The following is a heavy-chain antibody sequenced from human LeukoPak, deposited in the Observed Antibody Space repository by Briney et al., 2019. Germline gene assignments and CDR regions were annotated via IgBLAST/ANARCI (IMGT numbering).Heavy chain of an antibody. CDR2: INSDGSST. CDR3: AAGLEQQWLANFDY. J-gene: IGHJ4*02. CDR1: GFTFSSYW. D-gene: IGHD6-19*01. Sequence: GGSLRLSCAASGFTFSSYWMHWVRQAPGKGLVWVSRINSDGSSTSYADSVKGRFTISRDNAKNTLYLQMNSLRAEDTAVYYCAAGLEQQWLANFDYWGQGTLVTVSS. V-gene: IGHV3-74*01.